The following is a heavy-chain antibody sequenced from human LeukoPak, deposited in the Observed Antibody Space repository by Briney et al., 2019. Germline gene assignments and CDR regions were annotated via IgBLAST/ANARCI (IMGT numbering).Heavy chain of an antibody. V-gene: IGHV4-4*07. CDR1: GGSISSYY. J-gene: IGHJ5*02. CDR3: ARGGITSLFNWFDP. CDR2: IYTSGST. D-gene: IGHD1-14*01. Sequence: SETLSLTCTVSGGSISSYYWSWIRQPAGKGLEWIGRIYTSGSTNYNPSLKSRVTMSVDTSKNQFSLQLSSVTAADTAVYYCARGGITSLFNWFDPWGPGTLVTVSS.